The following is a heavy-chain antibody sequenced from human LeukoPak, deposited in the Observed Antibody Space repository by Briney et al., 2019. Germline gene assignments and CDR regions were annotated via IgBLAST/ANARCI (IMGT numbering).Heavy chain of an antibody. J-gene: IGHJ6*02. Sequence: GGSLRLSCAASGFTFSSYSMNWVRQAPGKGLEWVSSISSSSSYIYYADSVKGRFTISRDNAKNSLYLQMNSLRAEDTALYYCAKVFDLTGYYGMDVWGLGTTVTVSS. V-gene: IGHV3-21*04. D-gene: IGHD3-10*02. CDR2: ISSSSSYI. CDR3: AKVFDLTGYYGMDV. CDR1: GFTFSSYS.